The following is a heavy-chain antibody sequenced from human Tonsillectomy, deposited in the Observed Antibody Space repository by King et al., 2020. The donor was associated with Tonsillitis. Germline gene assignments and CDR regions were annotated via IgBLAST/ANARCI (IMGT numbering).Heavy chain of an antibody. CDR2: ISTSSSTI. Sequence: VQLVEPGEGLVQPGGSLRLSCAASEFTFNKYNMNWVGQAPGKGLEWVAYISTSSSTIYYADSVKGRFTISRDNAKKSPDLQMNSLRAEDTAVYYCARGRPYDFWSGSEGDAFDIWGQGTMVTVSS. V-gene: IGHV3-48*01. CDR3: ARGRPYDFWSGSEGDAFDI. J-gene: IGHJ3*02. D-gene: IGHD3-3*01. CDR1: EFTFNKYN.